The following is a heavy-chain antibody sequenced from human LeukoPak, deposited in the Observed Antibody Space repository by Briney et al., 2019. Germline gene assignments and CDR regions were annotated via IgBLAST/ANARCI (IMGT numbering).Heavy chain of an antibody. J-gene: IGHJ6*03. CDR3: AKDTDKVHYYCYYYMDV. CDR1: GFTFSSYA. CDR2: ISGSGGST. Sequence: GGSLRLSCAASGFTFSSYAMSWVRQAPGKGLEWVSAISGSGGSTYYADSVKGRFTISRDNSKNTLYLQMNSLRAEDTAVYYSAKDTDKVHYYCYYYMDVWGKGTTVTVSS. D-gene: IGHD3-9*01. V-gene: IGHV3-23*01.